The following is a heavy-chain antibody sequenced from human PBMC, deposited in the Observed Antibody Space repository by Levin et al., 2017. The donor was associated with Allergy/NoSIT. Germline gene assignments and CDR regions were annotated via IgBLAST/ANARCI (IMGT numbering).Heavy chain of an antibody. D-gene: IGHD3-9*01. Sequence: GSLRLSCTVSGGSISSYYWSWIRQPPGKGLEWIGYIYYSGSTNYNPSLKSRVTISVDTPKNQFCLKLSSVTAADTAVYYCARDQSRLRYFVWLHPVGYFDLWGRGTLVTVSS. CDR3: ARDQSRLRYFVWLHPVGYFDL. CDR2: IYYSGST. CDR1: GGSISSYY. J-gene: IGHJ2*01. V-gene: IGHV4-59*01.